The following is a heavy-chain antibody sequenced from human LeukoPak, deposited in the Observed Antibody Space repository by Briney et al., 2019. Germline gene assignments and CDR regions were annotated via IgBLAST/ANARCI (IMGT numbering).Heavy chain of an antibody. CDR3: ARHGENLGY. CDR2: IYYSGST. V-gene: IGHV4-39*01. CDR1: GGSISSGDYY. Sequence: SETLSLTCTVSGGSISSGDYYWGWIRQPPGKGLEWIGSIYYSGSTYYNPSLKSRVTISVDTSKNQFSLKLSSVTAADTAVYYCARHGENLGYWGQGTLVTVSS. J-gene: IGHJ4*02. D-gene: IGHD7-27*01.